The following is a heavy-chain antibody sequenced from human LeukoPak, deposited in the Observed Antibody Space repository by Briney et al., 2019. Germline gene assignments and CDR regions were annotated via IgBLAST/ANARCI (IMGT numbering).Heavy chain of an antibody. J-gene: IGHJ5*02. D-gene: IGHD4-17*01. CDR2: IWYNGSNK. Sequence: GGSLRLSCAASGFTFSSFAMHWVRQAPGKGLEWVADIWYNGSNKYYAESVKGRLTISRDNSRNTLYLQMNSLRAEDTAVYYCSRGGYGGYNNWFDPWGQGTLVIVSS. V-gene: IGHV3-33*01. CDR3: SRGGYGGYNNWFDP. CDR1: GFTFSSFA.